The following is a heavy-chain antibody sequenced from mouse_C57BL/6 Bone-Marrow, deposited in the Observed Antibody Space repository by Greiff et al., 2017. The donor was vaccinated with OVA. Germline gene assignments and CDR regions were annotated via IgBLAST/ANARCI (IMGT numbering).Heavy chain of an antibody. Sequence: QVQLQQSGPELVKPGASVKLSCKASGYTFTSYDINWVKQRPGQGLEWIGWIYPRDGSTKYNEKFKGKATLTVDTSSSTAYMELHSLTSEDSAVYCCARPFLMTTVVAYCYFEVWGTGATVTVSS. V-gene: IGHV1-85*01. CDR2: IYPRDGST. J-gene: IGHJ1*03. CDR3: ARPFLMTTVVAYCYFEV. D-gene: IGHD1-1*01. CDR1: GYTFTSYD.